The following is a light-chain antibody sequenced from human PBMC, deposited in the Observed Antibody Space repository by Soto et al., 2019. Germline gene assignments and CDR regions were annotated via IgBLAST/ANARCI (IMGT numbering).Light chain of an antibody. CDR2: DAS. J-gene: IGKJ4*01. CDR3: QQYNNWRET. CDR1: QSVGRS. V-gene: IGKV3-11*01. Sequence: EIVLTQSPATLSLSPGERATLSCWASQSVGRSLAWYQQKPGQAPRLLINDASNRATGIPARFGGSGSGTDFTLTISSLEPEDFAVYYCQQYNNWRETFGGGTKVEIK.